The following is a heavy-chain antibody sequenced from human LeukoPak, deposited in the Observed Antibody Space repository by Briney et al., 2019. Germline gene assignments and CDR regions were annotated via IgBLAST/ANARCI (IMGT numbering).Heavy chain of an antibody. D-gene: IGHD1-26*01. CDR2: ISYSGST. V-gene: IGHV4-39*01. J-gene: IGHJ4*02. CDR1: GGSISSSSYS. Sequence: SETLSLTCTVSGGSISSSSYSWGWIRQPPGKGLEWIGSISYSGSTYYNPSLKSRVTISVDTSKDQFSLKLSSVTAADTAVYYCARTDSGSYLVIDYWGQGTLVTVSS. CDR3: ARTDSGSYLVIDY.